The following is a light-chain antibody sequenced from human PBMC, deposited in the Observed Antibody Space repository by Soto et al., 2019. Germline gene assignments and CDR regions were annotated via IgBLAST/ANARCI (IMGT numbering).Light chain of an antibody. J-gene: IGKJ2*01. CDR1: QSLFSSEDGNTY. CDR2: TLS. CDR3: MQRIKFPYT. V-gene: IGKV2-40*01. Sequence: DIVMTQSSLSWPVTPGEAASISCRSSQSLFSSEDGNTYLDWYLQKPGQSPQLLIYTLSYRASGIPDRFSGSGSDTEFTLKISRVEAEDVGVYHCMQRIKFPYTFGQGTKLEI.